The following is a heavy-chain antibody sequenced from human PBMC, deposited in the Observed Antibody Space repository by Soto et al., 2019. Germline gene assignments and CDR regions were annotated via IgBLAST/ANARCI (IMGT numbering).Heavy chain of an antibody. J-gene: IGHJ6*02. D-gene: IGHD3-3*01. CDR3: AKVPNYDFWSGYYTGYYYYGMDV. Sequence: GGSLRLSCAASGFTFSSYAMSWVRQAPGKGLEWVSAISGSGGSTYYADSVKGRFTISRDNSKNTLYLQMNSLRAEDTAVYYCAKVPNYDFWSGYYTGYYYYGMDVWGQGTTVTVSS. V-gene: IGHV3-23*01. CDR2: ISGSGGST. CDR1: GFTFSSYA.